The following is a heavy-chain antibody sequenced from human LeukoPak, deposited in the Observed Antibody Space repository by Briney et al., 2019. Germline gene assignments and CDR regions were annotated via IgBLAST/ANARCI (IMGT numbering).Heavy chain of an antibody. CDR2: INHSGST. CDR3: ARSAAGNLDY. Sequence: SETLSLTCAVYGGSFSGYYWSWIRQPPGKWLEWIGEINHSGSTNYTPSLKSRVTISVDTSKNQFSLKLSSVTAADTTVYYCARSAAGNLDYWGQGTLVTVSS. V-gene: IGHV4-34*01. D-gene: IGHD6-13*01. CDR1: GGSFSGYY. J-gene: IGHJ4*02.